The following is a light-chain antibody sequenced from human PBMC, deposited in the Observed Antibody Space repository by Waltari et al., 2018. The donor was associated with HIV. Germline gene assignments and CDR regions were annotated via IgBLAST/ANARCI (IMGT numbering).Light chain of an antibody. Sequence: QSALTQPASVSGSPGQSITISCTGTSSDVGGYNSVAWYQQHPGKAPKLTIYDVSNRPSGVPFHFSGSKSGNTASLTSSGLQAEDEADYYCKSKTSSSTPCVFGTGTKVTVL. CDR1: SSDVGGYNS. CDR2: DVS. V-gene: IGLV2-14*03. J-gene: IGLJ1*01. CDR3: KSKTSSSTPCV.